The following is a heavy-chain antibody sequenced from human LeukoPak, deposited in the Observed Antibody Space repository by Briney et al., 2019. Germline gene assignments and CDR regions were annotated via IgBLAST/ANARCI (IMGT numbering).Heavy chain of an antibody. D-gene: IGHD1-14*01. V-gene: IGHV4-39*07. Sequence: SETLSLTCTVSGGSISSSSYYWGWIRQPPGKGLEWIGSIYYSGSTYYNPSLKSRVTISVDTSKNQFSLKLSSVTAADTAVYYCARGGDRNLPDYWGQGTLVTVSS. J-gene: IGHJ4*02. CDR1: GGSISSSSYY. CDR2: IYYSGST. CDR3: ARGGDRNLPDY.